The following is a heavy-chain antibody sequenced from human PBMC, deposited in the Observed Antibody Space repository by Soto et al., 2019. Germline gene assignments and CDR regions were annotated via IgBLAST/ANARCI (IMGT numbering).Heavy chain of an antibody. V-gene: IGHV3-23*01. CDR3: ANKLRYFDWFFDY. Sequence: EVQLLESGGGLVQPGGSLRLSCAASGFTFSSYAMSWVRQAPGKGLEWVSAISGSGGSTYYADSVKGRFTISRDNSKNTLYLQMNSLRAEDTAVYYRANKLRYFDWFFDYCGQGTLVTVSS. D-gene: IGHD3-9*01. CDR1: GFTFSSYA. CDR2: ISGSGGST. J-gene: IGHJ4*02.